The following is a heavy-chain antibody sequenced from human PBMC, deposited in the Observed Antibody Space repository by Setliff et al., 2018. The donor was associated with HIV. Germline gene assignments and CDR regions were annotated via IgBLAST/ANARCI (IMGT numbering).Heavy chain of an antibody. CDR1: GDSISSHS. J-gene: IGHJ3*01. D-gene: IGHD2-2*01. CDR2: IYNSGST. V-gene: IGHV4-59*11. Sequence: SETLSLTCTVSGDSISSHSWNWIRQPPGKGLEWIGYIYNSGSTNYNPSLKSRVTISVDTSKNQFSLKLSSVTAADTAIYYCARHNCGTTACYGVVVWGQGTMVTVSS. CDR3: ARHNCGTTACYGVVV.